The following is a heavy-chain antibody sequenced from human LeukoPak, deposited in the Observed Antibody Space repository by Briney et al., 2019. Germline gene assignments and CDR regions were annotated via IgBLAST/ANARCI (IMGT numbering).Heavy chain of an antibody. CDR3: ARRGPIAVAGKDY. V-gene: IGHV4-39*01. CDR2: IYYSGST. D-gene: IGHD6-19*01. J-gene: IGHJ4*02. Sequence: SETLSHTCTVSGGSISSSSYYWGWIRQPPGKGLEWIGSIYYSGSTYYNPSLKSRVTISVDTSKNQFSLKLSSVTAADTAVYYCARRGPIAVAGKDYWGQGTLVTVSS. CDR1: GGSISSSSYY.